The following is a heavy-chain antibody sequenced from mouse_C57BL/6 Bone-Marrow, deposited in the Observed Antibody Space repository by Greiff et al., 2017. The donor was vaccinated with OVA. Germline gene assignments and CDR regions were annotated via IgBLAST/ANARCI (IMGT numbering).Heavy chain of an antibody. CDR1: GYTFTSYT. CDR2: ITPSRGYT. V-gene: IGHV1-4*01. CDR3: AREDGNWFAD. D-gene: IGHD2-1*01. Sequence: VQLQQSGAELARPGASVKLSCKASGYTFTSYTMHWVKQRPGQGLEWIGYITPSRGYTKYNQKFKDTATLTADKSSSTAYMQLSSLTSEDSAVYDCAREDGNWFADWGQGTLVTVSA. J-gene: IGHJ3*01.